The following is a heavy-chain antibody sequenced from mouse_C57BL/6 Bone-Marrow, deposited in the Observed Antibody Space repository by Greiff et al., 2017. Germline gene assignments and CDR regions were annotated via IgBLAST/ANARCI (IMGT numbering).Heavy chain of an antibody. V-gene: IGHV5-4*01. CDR2: ISDGGSYT. J-gene: IGHJ4*01. Sequence: DVKLVESGGGLVKPGGSLKLSCAASGFTFSSYAMSWVRQTPEKRLEWVATISDGGSYTYYPDNVKRRFTISRDNAKNNLYLQMSHLKSEDTAMYYCARDLPGPRYAMDYWGQGTSVTVSP. CDR3: ARDLPGPRYAMDY. CDR1: GFTFSSYA.